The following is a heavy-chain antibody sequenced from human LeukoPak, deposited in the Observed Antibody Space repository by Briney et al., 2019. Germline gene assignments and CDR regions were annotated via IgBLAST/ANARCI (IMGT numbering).Heavy chain of an antibody. V-gene: IGHV4-34*01. J-gene: IGHJ4*02. CDR2: INHSGST. CDR1: GGSFSGYY. CDR3: ARDPGLVGALVFDY. D-gene: IGHD1-26*01. Sequence: PSETLSLTCAVYGGSFSGYYWSWIRQPPGKGLEWIGEINHSGSTNYNPSLKSRVTISVDTSKNQFSLKLSSVTAADTAVYYCARDPGLVGALVFDYWGQGTLVTVSS.